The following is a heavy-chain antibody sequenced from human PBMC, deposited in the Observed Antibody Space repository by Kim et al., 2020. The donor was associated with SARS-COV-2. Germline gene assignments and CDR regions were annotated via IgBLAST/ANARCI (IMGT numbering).Heavy chain of an antibody. CDR2: IIPIFGTA. CDR1: GGTFSSYA. CDR3: ANNDYVWGTYYYYGMDV. J-gene: IGHJ6*04. V-gene: IGHV1-69*13. D-gene: IGHD3-16*01. Sequence: SVKVSCKASGGTFSSYAISWVRQAPGQGLEWMGGIIPIFGTANYARKFQGRVTITADESTSTAYMELSSLRSEDTAVYYCANNDYVWGTYYYYGMDVWGEGTTVTVSS.